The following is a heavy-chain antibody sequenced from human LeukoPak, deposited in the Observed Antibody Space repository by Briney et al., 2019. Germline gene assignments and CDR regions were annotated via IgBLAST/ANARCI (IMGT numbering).Heavy chain of an antibody. CDR3: AAYDSSGYRSDAFDI. CDR1: GGSISSSSYY. V-gene: IGHV4-39*07. Sequence: SETLSLTCTASGGSISSSSYYWGWFRQPPGKGLEWIGSIYYSGSTYYNPSLRSRVTISVDTSKNQFSLKLNSVTAADTAVYYCAAYDSSGYRSDAFDIWGQGTMVTVSS. D-gene: IGHD3-22*01. J-gene: IGHJ3*02. CDR2: IYYSGST.